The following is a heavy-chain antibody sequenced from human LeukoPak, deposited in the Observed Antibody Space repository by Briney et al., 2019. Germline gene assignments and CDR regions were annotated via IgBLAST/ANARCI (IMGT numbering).Heavy chain of an antibody. Sequence: SETLSLTCTVSGGSISSYYWSWIRQPPGKGLEWIGYIYYSGSTNYNPSLKSRVTISVDTSKNQFSLKLSSVTAADTAVYYCARGPYYDFWSGYFFDYWGQGTLVTVSS. CDR2: IYYSGST. CDR3: ARGPYYDFWSGYFFDY. D-gene: IGHD3-3*01. CDR1: GGSISSYY. V-gene: IGHV4-59*01. J-gene: IGHJ4*02.